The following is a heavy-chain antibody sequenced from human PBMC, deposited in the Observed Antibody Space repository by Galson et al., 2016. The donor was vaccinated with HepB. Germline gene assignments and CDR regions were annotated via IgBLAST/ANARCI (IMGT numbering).Heavy chain of an antibody. Sequence: SLRLSCAASGFSINNYAMSWVRQAPGKGLEWVSAVSDIGGNTYYADSVKGRFTMSRDISRNTVSLQMNSLRTEDTAVYYCTRDQPYSSFDYWGKGTLVTVSS. J-gene: IGHJ4*02. CDR3: TRDQPYSSFDY. D-gene: IGHD4-11*01. CDR1: GFSINNYA. V-gene: IGHV3-23*01. CDR2: VSDIGGNT.